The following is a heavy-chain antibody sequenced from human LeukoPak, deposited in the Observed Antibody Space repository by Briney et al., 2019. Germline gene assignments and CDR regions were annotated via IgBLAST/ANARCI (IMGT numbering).Heavy chain of an antibody. CDR2: INHSGST. V-gene: IGHV4-34*01. J-gene: IGHJ4*02. CDR1: GGSFSGYY. D-gene: IGHD6-13*01. CDR3: ARAWGSSWSFDY. Sequence: SETLSLTCAVYGGSFSGYYWSWIRQPPGKGLEWIGEINHSGSTNYNPSLKSRVTISLDTSKNQFSLKLSSVTAADTAVYYCARAWGSSWSFDYWGQGTLVTVPS.